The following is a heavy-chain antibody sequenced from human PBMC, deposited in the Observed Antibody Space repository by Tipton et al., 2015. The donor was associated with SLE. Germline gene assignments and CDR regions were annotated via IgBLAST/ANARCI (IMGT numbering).Heavy chain of an antibody. CDR2: IYYSGST. Sequence: TLSLTCAVYGGSFSGYYWSWIRQPPGKGLEWIGSIYYSGSTYYNPSLKSRVTISVDTSKNQFSLKLSSVTAADTAVYYCARLLLGWDDYWGQGTLVTVSS. CDR3: ARLLLGWDDY. J-gene: IGHJ4*02. CDR1: GGSFSGYY. V-gene: IGHV4-34*01. D-gene: IGHD1-26*01.